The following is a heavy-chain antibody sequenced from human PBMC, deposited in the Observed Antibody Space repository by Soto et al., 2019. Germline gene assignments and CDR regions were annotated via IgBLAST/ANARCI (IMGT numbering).Heavy chain of an antibody. D-gene: IGHD4-17*01. CDR2: IYSGGST. CDR1: GFTFSSNY. Sequence: GGSLRLSCAASGFTFSSNYMSWVRQAPGKGLEWVSVIYSGGSTYYADSVKSRLTISRDNSKNTLYLQMNILRAEDTAVYYCARMTTVMKYYYYMDVWGKGTTVTVSS. CDR3: ARMTTVMKYYYYMDV. J-gene: IGHJ6*03. V-gene: IGHV3-66*01.